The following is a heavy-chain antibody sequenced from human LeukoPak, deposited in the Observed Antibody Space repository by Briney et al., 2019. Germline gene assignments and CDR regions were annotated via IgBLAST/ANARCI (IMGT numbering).Heavy chain of an antibody. CDR2: IYHSGST. CDR1: GYSISSGYY. Sequence: SETLSLTCTVSGYSISSGYYWGWIRPPPGKGLEWIGSIYHSGSTYYNPSLKSRVTISVDTSKNQFSLKLSSVTAADKAVYYCARSCRILDIVATIRARLGGNGFDIWGQGTMVTVSS. V-gene: IGHV4-38-2*02. J-gene: IGHJ3*02. D-gene: IGHD5-12*01. CDR3: ARSCRILDIVATIRARLGGNGFDI.